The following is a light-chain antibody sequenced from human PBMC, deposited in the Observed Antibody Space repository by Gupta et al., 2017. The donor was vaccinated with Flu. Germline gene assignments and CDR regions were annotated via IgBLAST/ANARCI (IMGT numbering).Light chain of an antibody. V-gene: IGKV1-5*03. CDR3: QQHFAGWS. Sequence: DFQVTQSPSTLSAAVGDRVTITCRASDNINRALAWYQQRPGKAPNHLIYQASTLQSGVPSRFSGSGSGTEFTLTISSLQPDDFATYHCQQHFAGWSFGQGTRVEI. J-gene: IGKJ1*01. CDR2: QAS. CDR1: DNINRA.